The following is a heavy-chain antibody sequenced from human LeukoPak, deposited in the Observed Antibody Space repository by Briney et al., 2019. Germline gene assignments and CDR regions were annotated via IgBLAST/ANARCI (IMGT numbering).Heavy chain of an antibody. CDR3: ARDHNERAIGI. D-gene: IGHD1-1*01. J-gene: IGHJ4*02. CDR1: GGSVSSSSYY. CDR2: IYHSGST. Sequence: PSETLSLTCTVSGGSVSSSSYYWRWIRQPPGKGLEWIGEIYHSGSTNYNPSLKSRVTISVDKSKNQFSLRLSSVTAADTAVYYCARDHNERAIGIWGQGTLVTVSS. V-gene: IGHV4-39*07.